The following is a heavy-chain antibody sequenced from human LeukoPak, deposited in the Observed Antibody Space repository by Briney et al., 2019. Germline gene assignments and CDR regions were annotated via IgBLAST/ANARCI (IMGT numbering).Heavy chain of an antibody. CDR2: IDTDGSIT. D-gene: IGHD1-26*01. CDR3: VRDLGGRYGY. V-gene: IGHV3-74*01. J-gene: IGHJ4*02. CDR1: GFTFGNYW. Sequence: GGSLRLSCAASGFTFGNYWMHWVRQVPGKGLVWVSRIDTDGSITNYADSARSRFTISRDNARNNLYLQMNSLRAEDTAVYYCVRDLGGRYGYWGQGTLVTVSS.